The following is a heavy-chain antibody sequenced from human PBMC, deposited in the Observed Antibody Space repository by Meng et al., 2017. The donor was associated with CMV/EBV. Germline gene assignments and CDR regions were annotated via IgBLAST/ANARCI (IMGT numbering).Heavy chain of an antibody. CDR1: GDSVSSNSAA. CDR2: TYYRSKWNN. CDR3: ARDSDGLGYAGDLYYYYGMDV. Sequence: SETLSLTCAISGDSVSSNSAAWNWIRQSPSRGLEWLGRTYYRSKWNNDYAVSVKSRITINPDTSKNQFSLQLNSVTPEDTAVYYCARDSDGLGYAGDLYYYYGMDVWGQGTTVTVSS. J-gene: IGHJ6*02. V-gene: IGHV6-1*01. D-gene: IGHD3-16*01.